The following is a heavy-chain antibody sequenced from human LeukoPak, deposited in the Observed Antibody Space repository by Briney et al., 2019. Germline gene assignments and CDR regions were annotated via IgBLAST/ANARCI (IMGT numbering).Heavy chain of an antibody. V-gene: IGHV4-4*07. CDR2: IYTSGST. CDR3: ARDEVVVVPAAMVDYYYYYYMDV. J-gene: IGHJ6*03. Sequence: SETLSFTCTVSGGSISSYYWSWIRQPAGKGLEWIGRIYTSGSTNYNPSLKSRVTMSVDTSKNQFSLKLSSVTAADTAVCYCARDEVVVVPAAMVDYYYYYYMDVWGKGTTVTVSS. CDR1: GGSISSYY. D-gene: IGHD2-2*01.